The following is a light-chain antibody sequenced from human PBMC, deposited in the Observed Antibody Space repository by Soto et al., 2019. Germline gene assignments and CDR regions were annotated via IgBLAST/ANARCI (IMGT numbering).Light chain of an antibody. V-gene: IGKV3-20*01. CDR1: KSVSSSY. CDR3: EQYNNWLT. Sequence: TQSPCTXAMVSHERVTRSCRASKSVSSSYLAWYQQKTRKXPXXLIYGAYSTATAITDRFTGSGSGTDLTLTSSRLEHEDCAVYYCEQYNNWLTFGGGTKVDI. J-gene: IGKJ4*01. CDR2: GAY.